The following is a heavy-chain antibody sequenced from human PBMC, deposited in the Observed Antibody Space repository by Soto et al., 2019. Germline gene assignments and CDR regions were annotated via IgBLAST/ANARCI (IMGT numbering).Heavy chain of an antibody. CDR2: IYSGGST. CDR1: GFTVSSNY. J-gene: IGHJ6*03. V-gene: IGHV3-53*04. Sequence: VQLVESGGGLVQPGGSLRLSCAASGFTVSSNYMSWVRQAPGKGLEWVSVIYSGGSTYYADSVKGRFTISRHNSKNTLYLQMNSLRAEDTAVYYCARGVYYDFWSGYQAVYYYYYYMDVWGKGTTVTVSS. D-gene: IGHD3-3*01. CDR3: ARGVYYDFWSGYQAVYYYYYYMDV.